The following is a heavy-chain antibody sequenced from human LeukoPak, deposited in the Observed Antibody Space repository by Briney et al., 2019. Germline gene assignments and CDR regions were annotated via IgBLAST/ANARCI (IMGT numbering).Heavy chain of an antibody. J-gene: IGHJ4*02. Sequence: SETLSLTCTVSSGSISSGGYYWSWIRQHPGKGLEWIGYISYSGSTYYTPSLKSRVTISVDTSKNQFSLNLSSVTAADTAVYYCVRGTATVTTGDYWGQGTLVTVSS. V-gene: IGHV4-31*03. CDR1: SGSISSGGYY. D-gene: IGHD4-17*01. CDR3: VRGTATVTTGDY. CDR2: ISYSGST.